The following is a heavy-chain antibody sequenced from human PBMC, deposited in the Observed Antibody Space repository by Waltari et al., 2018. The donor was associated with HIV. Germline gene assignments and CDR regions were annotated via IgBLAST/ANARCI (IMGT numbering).Heavy chain of an antibody. CDR1: GFSPSTRGVG. Sequence: QITLKESGPTLVKPTQTLTLTCTFSGFSPSTRGVGVPWIRPPPGKALEWLALIFWNDDKRYSPSLKSRLTITKDTSKNQVVLTMTNMDPVDTATYYCTHSRWGPTDYWGQGTLVTVSS. CDR2: IFWNDDK. J-gene: IGHJ4*02. CDR3: THSRWGPTDY. D-gene: IGHD7-27*01. V-gene: IGHV2-5*01.